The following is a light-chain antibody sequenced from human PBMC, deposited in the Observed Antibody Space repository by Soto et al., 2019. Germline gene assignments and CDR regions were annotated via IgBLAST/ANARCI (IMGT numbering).Light chain of an antibody. V-gene: IGLV2-14*01. CDR2: EVS. CDR3: GSYTGTIYV. CDR1: SGDVGVYKF. Sequence: QSVLTQPASVSGSPGQSITISCTGTSGDVGVYKFVSWYQQHPGKAPKLIIYEVSNRPSGVSSRFSGSMSGNTASLTISGLQAEDEADYYCGSYTGTIYVFGTGTKVNVL. J-gene: IGLJ1*01.